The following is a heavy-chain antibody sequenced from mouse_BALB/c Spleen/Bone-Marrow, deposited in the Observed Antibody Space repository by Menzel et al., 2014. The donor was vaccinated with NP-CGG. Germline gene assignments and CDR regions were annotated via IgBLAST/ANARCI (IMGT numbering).Heavy chain of an antibody. Sequence: EVQLQQSGPELVKPGASVKVSCKASGYSFTDYNMYWVKQSHGKSLEWIGYIDPYNGGTSYNQKFKGKATLTVDKSSSTTFMHLNSLPSEDAAVYYCAGRSTMTTTETRFAYWGQGTLVTVSA. CDR3: AGRSTMTTTETRFAY. J-gene: IGHJ3*01. CDR1: GYSFTDYN. CDR2: IDPYNGGT. D-gene: IGHD2-4*01. V-gene: IGHV1S135*01.